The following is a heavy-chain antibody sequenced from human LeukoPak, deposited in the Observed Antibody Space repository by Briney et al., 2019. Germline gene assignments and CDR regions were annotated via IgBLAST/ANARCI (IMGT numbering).Heavy chain of an antibody. Sequence: ASVKVSCKASGGTFSSYAISWVRQAPGQELEWMGGIIPIFGTANYAQKFQGRVTITTDESTSTAYMELSSLRSEDTAVYYCASVGHCSSTSCYRGVLDYWGQGTLVTVSS. J-gene: IGHJ4*02. CDR3: ASVGHCSSTSCYRGVLDY. CDR1: GGTFSSYA. D-gene: IGHD2-2*02. V-gene: IGHV1-69*05. CDR2: IIPIFGTA.